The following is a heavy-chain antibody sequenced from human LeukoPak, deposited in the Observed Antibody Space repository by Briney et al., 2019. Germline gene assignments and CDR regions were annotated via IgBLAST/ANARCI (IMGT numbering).Heavy chain of an antibody. V-gene: IGHV3-69-1*02. CDR1: GFAFGIYA. CDR2: ISNTNAI. CDR3: ARDDKWAFDY. J-gene: IGHJ4*02. D-gene: IGHD1-26*01. Sequence: GGSLRLSCSASGFAFGIYALNWFRHTPGKGLEWLSYISNTNAIYYADSVKGRFTISRDNAKESLYLQMNSLRAEDTAVYYCARDDKWAFDYWGQGTLVTVSS.